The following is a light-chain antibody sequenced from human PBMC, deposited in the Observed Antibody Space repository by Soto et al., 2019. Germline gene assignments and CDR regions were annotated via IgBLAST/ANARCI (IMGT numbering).Light chain of an antibody. Sequence: DIQITQSPSSLSSSVLERFAITCRASQSISNWLAWYQQKPGTAPKVLIYHASNLQSGVPSRFSGSGSGTEFTLTISSLQPDDFATYYCQQYNSYSFGQGTKVDIK. CDR1: QSISNW. V-gene: IGKV1-5*01. CDR2: HAS. J-gene: IGKJ1*01. CDR3: QQYNSYS.